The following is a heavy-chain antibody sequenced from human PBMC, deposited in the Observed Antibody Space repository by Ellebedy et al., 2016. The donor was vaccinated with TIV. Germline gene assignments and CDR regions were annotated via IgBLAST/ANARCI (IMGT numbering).Heavy chain of an antibody. CDR1: GYSFTSYW. D-gene: IGHD6-19*01. Sequence: KVSCXGSGYSFTSYWISWVRQMPGKGLEWMGRIDPSDSYTNYSPSFQGHVTISADKSISTAYLQWSSLKASDTAMYYCASQQPIAVAGYYYGMDVWGQGTTVTVSS. CDR2: IDPSDSYT. V-gene: IGHV5-10-1*01. CDR3: ASQQPIAVAGYYYGMDV. J-gene: IGHJ6*02.